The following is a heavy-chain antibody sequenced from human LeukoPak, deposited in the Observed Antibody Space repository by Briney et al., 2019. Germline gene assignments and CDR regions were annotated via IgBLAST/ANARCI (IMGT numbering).Heavy chain of an antibody. CDR1: GFTFSRYA. Sequence: GGSLRLSCAASGFTFSRYAMSWVRQAPGKGLEWVSSISAVSGSTWYQASVEGRFTISRDNSKNTLYVQMDSLRAEDTAIYYCTKAAYGDYVNWFDPWGQGTLVTVSS. CDR2: ISAVSGST. CDR3: TKAAYGDYVNWFDP. J-gene: IGHJ5*02. D-gene: IGHD4-17*01. V-gene: IGHV3-23*01.